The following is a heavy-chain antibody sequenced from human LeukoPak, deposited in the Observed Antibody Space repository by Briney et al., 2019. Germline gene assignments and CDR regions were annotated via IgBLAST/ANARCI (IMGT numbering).Heavy chain of an antibody. Sequence: ETLSLTCTVSGGSISSYYWSWIRQPPGKGLEWIGYIYYSGSTNYNPSLKSRVTISVDTSKNQFSLKLSSVTAADTAVYYCARGGYYYDSSGYWDAFDIWGQGKRVTVSS. D-gene: IGHD3-22*01. J-gene: IGHJ3*02. CDR1: GGSISSYY. CDR2: IYYSGST. V-gene: IGHV4-59*01. CDR3: ARGGYYYDSSGYWDAFDI.